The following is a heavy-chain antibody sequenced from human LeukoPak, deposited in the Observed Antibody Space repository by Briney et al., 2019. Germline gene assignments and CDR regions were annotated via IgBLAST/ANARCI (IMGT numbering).Heavy chain of an antibody. CDR1: GFTFSSYW. Sequence: GGSLRLSCAASGFTFSSYWMSWVRQAPGKGLEWVSSISSSSSYIYYADSVKGRFTISRDNAKNSLYLQMNSLRAEDTAVYYCAREYTLADYFDYWGQGTLVTVSS. CDR3: AREYTLADYFDY. V-gene: IGHV3-21*01. D-gene: IGHD6-19*01. J-gene: IGHJ4*02. CDR2: ISSSSSYI.